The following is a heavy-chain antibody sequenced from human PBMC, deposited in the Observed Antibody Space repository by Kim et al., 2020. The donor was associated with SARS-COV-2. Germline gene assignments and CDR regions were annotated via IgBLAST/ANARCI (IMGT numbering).Heavy chain of an antibody. V-gene: IGHV3-48*02. D-gene: IGHD6-13*01. CDR3: ASRGYYIDF. Sequence: SIICYADSVQGRFTISRVNATNSVSLQRNSLSDEDTAMYYCASRGYYIDFWGQGTLVTVSS. CDR2: SII. J-gene: IGHJ4*02.